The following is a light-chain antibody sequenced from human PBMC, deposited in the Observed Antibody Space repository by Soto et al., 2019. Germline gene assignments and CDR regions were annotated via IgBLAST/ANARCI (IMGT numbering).Light chain of an antibody. CDR3: ASWDDSLNGLV. J-gene: IGLJ3*02. CDR1: SSDIGGYNY. Sequence: QSALTQPPSASGSPGQSVTISCTGTSSDIGGYNYVSWYQQHPGKAPRLMICEVSKRPSGVPDRFSGSKSGNTASLTVSGLQAEDEADYYCASWDDSLNGLVIGGGTKLTVL. CDR2: EVS. V-gene: IGLV2-8*01.